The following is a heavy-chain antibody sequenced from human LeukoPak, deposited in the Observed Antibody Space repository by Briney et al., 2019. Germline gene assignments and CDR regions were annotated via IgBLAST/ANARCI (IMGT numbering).Heavy chain of an antibody. Sequence: GGSLRLSCAASGFTFSSYGMHWVRQVPGKGLEWVSAISGSGGSTYYADSVKGRFTISRDNSKNTLYLQMNSLRAEDTAVYYCAKEVGSSWYVAFDYWGQGTLVTVSS. J-gene: IGHJ4*02. V-gene: IGHV3-23*01. CDR2: ISGSGGST. CDR1: GFTFSSYG. CDR3: AKEVGSSWYVAFDY. D-gene: IGHD6-13*01.